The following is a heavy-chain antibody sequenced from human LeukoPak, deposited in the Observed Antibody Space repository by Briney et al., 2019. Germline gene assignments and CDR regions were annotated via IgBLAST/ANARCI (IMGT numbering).Heavy chain of an antibody. V-gene: IGHV1-2*02. Sequence: ASVKLSCKASGYTFTGYYMNWVRQAPGQGLEWMGWINPNSGGTNYAQKFQGRVTMTRDTSISTAYMELSRLRSDDTAVYYCARSRRDGYNYVPYWGQGTLVTVSS. J-gene: IGHJ4*02. CDR2: INPNSGGT. CDR3: ARSRRDGYNYVPY. CDR1: GYTFTGYY. D-gene: IGHD5-24*01.